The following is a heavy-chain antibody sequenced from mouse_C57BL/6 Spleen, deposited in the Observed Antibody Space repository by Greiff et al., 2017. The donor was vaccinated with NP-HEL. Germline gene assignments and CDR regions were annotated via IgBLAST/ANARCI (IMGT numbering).Heavy chain of an antibody. V-gene: IGHV1-52*01. D-gene: IGHD1-1*01. J-gene: IGHJ4*01. Sequence: QVHVKQPGAELVRPGSSVKLSCKASGYTFTSYWMHWVKQRPIQGLEWIGNIDPSDSETHYNQKFKDKATLTVDKSSSTAYMQLSSLTSEDSAVYYCARRSGSSLYYAMDYWGQGTSVTVSS. CDR3: ARRSGSSLYYAMDY. CDR2: IDPSDSET. CDR1: GYTFTSYW.